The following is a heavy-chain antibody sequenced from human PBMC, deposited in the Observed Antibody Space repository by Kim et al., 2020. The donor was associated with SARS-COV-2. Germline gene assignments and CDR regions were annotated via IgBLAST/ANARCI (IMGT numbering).Heavy chain of an antibody. D-gene: IGHD1-20*01. CDR1: GFTFSNYG. CDR2: ITCDGGAI. J-gene: IGHJ2*01. CDR3: AKSPNNCHALGYFDG. Sequence: GGSLRLSCAASGFTFSNYGMHWVRQAPGKGLEWVSGITCDGGAISYADSVKGRFTISRDNAKNSLYLQMNSLRAEDTAVYYCAKSPNNCHALGYFDGWGRGTLVTVSS. V-gene: IGHV3-9*01.